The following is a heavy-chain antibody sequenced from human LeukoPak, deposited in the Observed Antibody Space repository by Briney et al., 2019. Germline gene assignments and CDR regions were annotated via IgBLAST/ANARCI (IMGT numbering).Heavy chain of an antibody. Sequence: GASVKVSCKASGGTFSSNGISWVRQAPGQGLEWMGGIIPLFGAVNYAQKFQGRVTKTTDESTSTAYMELRSLRSEDTAVYFCARVSGSGSYFPFDYWGQGTLVTVSS. CDR1: GGTFSSNG. D-gene: IGHD1-26*01. J-gene: IGHJ4*02. CDR3: ARVSGSGSYFPFDY. V-gene: IGHV1-69*05. CDR2: IIPLFGAV.